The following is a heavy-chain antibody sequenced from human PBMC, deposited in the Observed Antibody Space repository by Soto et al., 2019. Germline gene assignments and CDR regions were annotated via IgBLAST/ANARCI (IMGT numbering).Heavy chain of an antibody. V-gene: IGHV4-34*01. J-gene: IGHJ3*02. D-gene: IGHD3-3*01. CDR1: GGSFSGYY. Sequence: QVQLQQWGAGLLKPSETLSLTCAVYGGSFSGYYWSWIRQPPGKGLEWIGEINHSGSTNYNPSLKSRVTISVDTSKYQFSLVLSSVTAADTAVYYCARGQPPFFWSGYSQPHYAFDIWGQGTMVTVSS. CDR3: ARGQPPFFWSGYSQPHYAFDI. CDR2: INHSGST.